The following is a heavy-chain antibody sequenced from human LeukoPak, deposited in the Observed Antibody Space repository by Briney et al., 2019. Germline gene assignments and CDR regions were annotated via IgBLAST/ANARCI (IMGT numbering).Heavy chain of an antibody. V-gene: IGHV3-30*18. D-gene: IGHD4-17*01. J-gene: IGHJ4*02. CDR2: ISYDGGNK. Sequence: GGSLRLSCAASGFTFSSYGMHWVRQAPGKGLEWVAVISYDGGNKYYADSVKGRFTISRDNSKNTLYLQMNSLRAEDTAVYYCAKGGDDYGDSYPFDYWGQGTLVTVSS. CDR1: GFTFSSYG. CDR3: AKGGDDYGDSYPFDY.